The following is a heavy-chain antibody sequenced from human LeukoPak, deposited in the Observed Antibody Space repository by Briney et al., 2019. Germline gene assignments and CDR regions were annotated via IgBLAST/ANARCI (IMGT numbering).Heavy chain of an antibody. Sequence: GGSLRLSCAASGFTVSSNYMSWVRQAPGKGLEWVSVIYSGGSTYYADSVKGRFTISRDNSKNTLYLQMNSLRAEDTAVYYCAKGTYSGYDPFDYWGQGTLVTVSS. CDR1: GFTVSSNY. V-gene: IGHV3-53*01. CDR3: AKGTYSGYDPFDY. CDR2: IYSGGST. J-gene: IGHJ4*02. D-gene: IGHD5-12*01.